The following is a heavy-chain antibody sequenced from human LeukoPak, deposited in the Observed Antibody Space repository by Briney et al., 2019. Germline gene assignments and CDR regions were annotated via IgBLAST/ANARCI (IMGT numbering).Heavy chain of an antibody. CDR3: ARHPQAAAAFNPFDY. D-gene: IGHD6-13*01. V-gene: IGHV3-48*03. CDR2: ISSSGSTI. J-gene: IGHJ4*02. CDR1: GFTFSSYE. Sequence: GGSLRLSCAASGFTFSSYEMNWVRQAPGKGLEWVSYISSSGSTIYYADSVNGRFTISRDNAKNSLYLQMNSLRAEDTAVYYCARHPQAAAAFNPFDYWGQGTLVTVSS.